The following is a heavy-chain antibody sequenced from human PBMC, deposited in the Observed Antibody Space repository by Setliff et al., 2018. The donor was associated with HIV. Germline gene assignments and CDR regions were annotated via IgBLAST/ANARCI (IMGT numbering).Heavy chain of an antibody. CDR2: VYYSGTT. J-gene: IGHJ5*02. Sequence: SETLSPTCTVSGGSISSSSYYWGLIRQPPGKGLEWIGSVYYSGTTYYNPSLKSRVTISVDTSKNQFSLKLSSVTAADTAVYYCARFRVERRLSNWFDPWGQGTLVTVSS. V-gene: IGHV4-39*07. CDR3: ARFRVERRLSNWFDP. D-gene: IGHD1-1*01. CDR1: GGSISSSSYY.